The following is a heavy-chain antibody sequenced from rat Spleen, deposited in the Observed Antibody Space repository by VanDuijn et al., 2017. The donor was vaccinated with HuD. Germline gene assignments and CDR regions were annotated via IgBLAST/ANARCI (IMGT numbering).Heavy chain of an antibody. CDR1: GFTFSNYG. CDR2: ISPSGGST. D-gene: IGHD1-4*01. V-gene: IGHV5-19*01. J-gene: IGHJ4*01. CDR3: ATIPYPGIPLMDA. Sequence: EVQLVESGGGLVQPGRSLKLSCAASGFTFSNYGMHWIRQAPTKGLEWVASISPSGGSTYYRNSAKGRFTISRDNAKSTLYLQMDSLRSEDTATYYCATIPYPGIPLMDAWGQGASVTVSS.